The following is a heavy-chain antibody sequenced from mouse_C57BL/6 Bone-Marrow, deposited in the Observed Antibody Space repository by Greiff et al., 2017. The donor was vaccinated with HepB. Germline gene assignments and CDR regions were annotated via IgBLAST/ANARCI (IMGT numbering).Heavy chain of an antibody. J-gene: IGHJ4*01. CDR2: IWSGGST. CDR3: AGIYDGYYYYAMDY. V-gene: IGHV2-2*01. CDR1: GFSLTSYG. D-gene: IGHD2-3*01. Sequence: QVQLKESGPGLVQPSQSLSITCTVSGFSLTSYGVHWVRQSPGKGLEWLGVIWSGGSTDYNAAFISRLSISKDNSKSQVFFKMNSLQADDTAIYYCAGIYDGYYYYAMDYWGQGTSVTVSS.